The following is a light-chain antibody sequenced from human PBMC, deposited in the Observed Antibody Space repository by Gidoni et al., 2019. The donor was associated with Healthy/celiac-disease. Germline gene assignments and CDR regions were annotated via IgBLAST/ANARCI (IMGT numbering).Light chain of an antibody. Sequence: QSALTQPASVSGSPGTSITISCTGTSSDVGGYNYVSWYQQHPVKAPKLMIYDVSNRPSGVSNRFSSSKSGNTASLTISGLQAEDEADYYCSSYTSSSTLLFGGGTKLTVL. CDR3: SSYTSSSTLL. J-gene: IGLJ2*01. CDR2: DVS. CDR1: SSDVGGYNY. V-gene: IGLV2-14*03.